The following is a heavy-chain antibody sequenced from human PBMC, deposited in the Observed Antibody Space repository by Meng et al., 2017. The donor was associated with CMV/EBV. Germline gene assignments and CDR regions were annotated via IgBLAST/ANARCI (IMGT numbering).Heavy chain of an antibody. V-gene: IGHV4-38-2*02. D-gene: IGHD5-18*01. Sequence: SETLSLTCTVSGYSISSGYYLGWIRQPPGKGLEWIGSIYHSGSTYYNPSLKSRVTISVDTSKNQFSLKLSSVTAADTAVYYCASYRGDSYGIHDAFDIWGQGTMVTVSS. J-gene: IGHJ3*02. CDR1: GYSISSGYY. CDR3: ASYRGDSYGIHDAFDI. CDR2: IYHSGST.